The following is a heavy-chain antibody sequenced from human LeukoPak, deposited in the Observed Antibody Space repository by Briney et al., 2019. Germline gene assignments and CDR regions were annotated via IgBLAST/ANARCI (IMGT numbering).Heavy chain of an antibody. Sequence: SETLSLTCTVSGGSISSYYWGWIRPPPGKGLEWIGSIYYSGSTYYNASLKSRGTISVDTSKNQFSLKLNSVTAADTAVYFCARQVVAVAGTGYFDYWGQGTLVTVSS. CDR1: GGSISSYY. V-gene: IGHV4-39*01. CDR2: IYYSGST. CDR3: ARQVVAVAGTGYFDY. J-gene: IGHJ4*02. D-gene: IGHD6-19*01.